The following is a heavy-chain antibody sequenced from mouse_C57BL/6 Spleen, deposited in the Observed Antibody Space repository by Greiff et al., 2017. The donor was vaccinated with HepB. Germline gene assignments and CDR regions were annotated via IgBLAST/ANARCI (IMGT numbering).Heavy chain of an antibody. J-gene: IGHJ1*03. CDR2: ISSGGSYT. D-gene: IGHD1-1*01. CDR1: GFTFSSYG. CDR3: ARHPYYYGSSPHWYFDV. V-gene: IGHV5-6*01. Sequence: EVHLVESGGDLVKPGGSLKLSCAASGFTFSSYGMSWVRQTPDKRLEWVATISSGGSYTYYPDSVKGRFTISRDNAKNTLYLQMSSLKSEDTAMYYCARHPYYYGSSPHWYFDVWGTGTTVTVSS.